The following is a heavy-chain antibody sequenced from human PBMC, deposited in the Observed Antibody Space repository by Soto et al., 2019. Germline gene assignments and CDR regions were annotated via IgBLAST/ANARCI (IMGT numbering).Heavy chain of an antibody. CDR2: IYYSGST. V-gene: IGHV4-59*01. CDR3: ARADYYDSSGVLIDY. CDR1: GGSISSYY. Sequence: SETLSLTCTVSGGSISSYYWSWIRQPPGKGLEWIGYIYYSGSTNYNPSLKSRVTISVDTSKNQFSLKLSSVTAADTAVYYCARADYYDSSGVLIDYWGQGTLVTVSS. D-gene: IGHD3-22*01. J-gene: IGHJ4*02.